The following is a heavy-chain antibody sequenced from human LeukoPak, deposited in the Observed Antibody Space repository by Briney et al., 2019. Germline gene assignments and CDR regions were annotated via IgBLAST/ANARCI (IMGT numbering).Heavy chain of an antibody. CDR1: GYTFTSYG. J-gene: IGHJ6*02. CDR3: ARVRATKSGKYYYYAMDV. Sequence: ASVKVSCKASGYTFTSYGISWVRQAPGQGLEWMGWISAYNGNTNYAQNLQGRVTMTTDTSTSTGYMELTSLRSDDTAVYYCARVRATKSGKYYYYAMDVWGQGTTVTVSS. V-gene: IGHV1-18*01. D-gene: IGHD5-12*01. CDR2: ISAYNGNT.